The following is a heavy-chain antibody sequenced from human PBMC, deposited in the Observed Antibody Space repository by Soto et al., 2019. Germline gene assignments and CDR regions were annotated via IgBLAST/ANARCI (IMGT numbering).Heavy chain of an antibody. J-gene: IGHJ5*02. CDR2: IIPIFGTA. D-gene: IGHD5-18*01. CDR3: ARGGGLRGYSRWGPFDP. V-gene: IGHV1-69*01. CDR1: GGTFSSYA. Sequence: QVQLVQSGAEVKKPGSSVKVSCKASGGTFSSYAISWVRQAPGQGLEWMGGIIPIFGTANYAQKFQGRVTITADESTSTSYMELSSLRSEDTAVYYCARGGGLRGYSRWGPFDPWGQGTLVTVSS.